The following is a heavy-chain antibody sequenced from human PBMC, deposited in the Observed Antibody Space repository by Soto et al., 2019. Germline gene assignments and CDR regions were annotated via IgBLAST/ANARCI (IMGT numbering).Heavy chain of an antibody. CDR3: VSGTGTMARAVLLD. CDR2: IFYTGSS. CDR1: GDPLSSGDYY. V-gene: IGHV4-30-4*01. Sequence: QVQLQESGPGVVKPSQTLSLTCTVSGDPLSSGDYYWSWIRQRPGKGLEWIGYIFYTGSSYYNPSLRRRVSISVDTSKNPFALNVDSVSAADTAVYYCVSGTGTMARAVLLDWGQGTLITVSS. J-gene: IGHJ4*02. D-gene: IGHD3-10*01.